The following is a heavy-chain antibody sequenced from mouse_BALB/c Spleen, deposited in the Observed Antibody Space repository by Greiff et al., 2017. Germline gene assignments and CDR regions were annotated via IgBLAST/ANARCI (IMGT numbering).Heavy chain of an antibody. V-gene: IGHV1-9*01. D-gene: IGHD2-4*01. CDR1: GYTFSSYW. CDR3: AGGGMITTAYYYAMDD. Sequence: QVQLQQSGAELMKPGASVKISCKATGYTFSSYWIEWVKQRPGHGLEWIGEILPGSGSTNYNEKFKGKATFTADTSSNTAYMQLSSLTSEDSAVYYCAGGGMITTAYYYAMDDWGQGTSVTVSS. CDR2: ILPGSGST. J-gene: IGHJ4*01.